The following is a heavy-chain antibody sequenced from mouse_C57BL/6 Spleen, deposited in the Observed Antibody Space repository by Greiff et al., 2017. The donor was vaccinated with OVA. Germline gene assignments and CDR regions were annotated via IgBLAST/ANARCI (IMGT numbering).Heavy chain of an antibody. CDR3: ARGGNSNYEYFDV. J-gene: IGHJ1*03. Sequence: QVQLQQSGPELVKPGASVKISCKASGYAFSSSWMNWVKQRPGKGLEWIGRIYPGDGDTNYNGKFKGKATLTADKSYSTAYMQLSSLTSEDSAVYFCARGGNSNYEYFDVWGTGTTVTVSS. CDR1: GYAFSSSW. CDR2: IYPGDGDT. D-gene: IGHD2-5*01. V-gene: IGHV1-82*01.